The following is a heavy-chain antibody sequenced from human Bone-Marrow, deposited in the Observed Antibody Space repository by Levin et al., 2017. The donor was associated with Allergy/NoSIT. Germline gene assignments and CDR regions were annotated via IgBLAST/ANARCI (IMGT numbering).Heavy chain of an antibody. J-gene: IGHJ4*02. V-gene: IGHV3-23*01. Sequence: PGGSLRLSCSTSGFHFDNYALNWVRLAPGKGLEWVSSISASTATYYADSVRGRFSISRDTSKSILYLQMNSLRADDTALYYCAKGSDSDFLLSEPPIPFYFDHWGQGTLVTVSS. CDR3: AKGSDSDFLLSEPPIPFYFDH. CDR2: ISASTAT. D-gene: IGHD3-9*01. CDR1: GFHFDNYA.